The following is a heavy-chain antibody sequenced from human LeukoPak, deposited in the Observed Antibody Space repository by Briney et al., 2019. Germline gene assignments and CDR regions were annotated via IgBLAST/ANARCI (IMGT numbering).Heavy chain of an antibody. J-gene: IGHJ6*02. D-gene: IGHD6-19*01. CDR1: GYTFTSYD. CDR2: MNPNSGNT. Sequence: ASVKVSCKASGYTFTSYDINWVRQATGQGLEWMGWMNPNSGNTGYAQKFQGRVTMTRNTSISTAYMELSSLRSEDTAVYYCAKIKKQWLGDYYHHYGMDLWGQGTTVNVSS. V-gene: IGHV1-8*01. CDR3: AKIKKQWLGDYYHHYGMDL.